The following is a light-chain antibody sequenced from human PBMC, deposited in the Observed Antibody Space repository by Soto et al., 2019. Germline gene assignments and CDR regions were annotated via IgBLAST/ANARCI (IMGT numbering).Light chain of an antibody. V-gene: IGLV1-40*01. CDR3: QSYDSGLSGSV. CDR1: SSNIGAGFD. CDR2: GNS. J-gene: IGLJ1*01. Sequence: QSVLTQPPSVSGAPGQRVTIYCTGSSSNIGAGFDVHWYQQLPGTAPKLLIYGNSNRPSGVPDRFSGSKSGTSASLAITGLQAEDEADYYCQSYDSGLSGSVFGTGTKLTVL.